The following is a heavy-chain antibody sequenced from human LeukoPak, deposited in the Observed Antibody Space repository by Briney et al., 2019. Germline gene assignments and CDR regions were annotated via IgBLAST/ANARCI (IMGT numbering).Heavy chain of an antibody. CDR1: GGSISGYY. CDR3: ARQYYDILTGYRHFDY. D-gene: IGHD3-9*01. CDR2: IYYSGST. Sequence: SETLSLTCTVSGGSISGYYWIWIRQPPGKGLERIGYIYYSGSTNYNPSLKSRVTISVDTSKNQFSLKLSSVTAADTAVYYCARQYYDILTGYRHFDYWGQGTLVTVSS. J-gene: IGHJ4*02. V-gene: IGHV4-59*08.